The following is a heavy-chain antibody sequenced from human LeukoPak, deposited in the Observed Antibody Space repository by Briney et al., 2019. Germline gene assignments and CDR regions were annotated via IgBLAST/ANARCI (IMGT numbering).Heavy chain of an antibody. CDR3: TTVLRFLEWLLP. CDR1: GFTFSNAW. D-gene: IGHD3-3*01. V-gene: IGHV3-15*01. J-gene: IGHJ5*02. CDR2: IKSKTDGGTT. Sequence: PGGSLRLSCAASGFTFSNAWMSWVRQAPGKGLEWVGRIKSKTDGGTTDYAAPVKGRFTISREDSKNTLYLQMNSLKTEDTAVYYCTTVLRFLEWLLPWGQGTLVTVSS.